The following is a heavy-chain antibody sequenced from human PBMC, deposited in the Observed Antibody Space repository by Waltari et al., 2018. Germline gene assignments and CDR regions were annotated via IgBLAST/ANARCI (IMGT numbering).Heavy chain of an antibody. D-gene: IGHD2-2*02. CDR3: AKDDRYPDDVFGL. V-gene: IGHV3-23*01. Sequence: EVPLMESGGGLVQPGGSLRISCSASALTFSSVVINWVRQAPGKGLEWVCSISGSGAEWYAESVRGRFTISRDNPKNTVFLQMNSLRVEDTALYYCAKDDRYPDDVFGLWGLGTMVTVSS. CDR1: ALTFSSVV. CDR2: ISGSGAE. J-gene: IGHJ3*01.